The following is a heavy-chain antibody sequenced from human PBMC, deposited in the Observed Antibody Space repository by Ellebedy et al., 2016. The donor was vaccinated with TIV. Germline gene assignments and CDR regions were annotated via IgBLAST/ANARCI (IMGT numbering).Heavy chain of an antibody. CDR2: ISAYNGHT. V-gene: IGHV1-18*01. CDR3: ARDRHHILTGYWFDS. CDR1: GYTFTSYG. Sequence: ASVKVSCKASGYTFTSYGISWVRQAPGQGLEWMGWISAYNGHTTYAQTLQGRLTMTTDTSATTAYMELRSLRSDDTAVYYCARDRHHILTGYWFDSWGQGTLVTVSS. D-gene: IGHD3-9*01. J-gene: IGHJ5*01.